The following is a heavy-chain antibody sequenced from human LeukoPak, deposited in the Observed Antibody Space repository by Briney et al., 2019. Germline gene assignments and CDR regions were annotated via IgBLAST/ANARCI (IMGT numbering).Heavy chain of an antibody. V-gene: IGHV1-18*01. Sequence: GASVKVSCKASGYTFTSYGISWVRQAPGQGLEWMGWISAYNGNTNYAQKLQGRVTMTTDTSTSTAYMELRSLRSDDTAVYYCARGTEDYYDSSGPGSYFDLWGRGTLVTVSS. D-gene: IGHD3-22*01. CDR2: ISAYNGNT. CDR3: ARGTEDYYDSSGPGSYFDL. J-gene: IGHJ2*01. CDR1: GYTFTSYG.